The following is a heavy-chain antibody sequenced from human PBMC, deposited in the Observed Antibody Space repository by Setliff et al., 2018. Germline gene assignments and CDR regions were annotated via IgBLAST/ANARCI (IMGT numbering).Heavy chain of an antibody. CDR1: GFTFRTFW. CDR2: INQDGSEK. D-gene: IGHD3-10*01. CDR3: VKTHWDTWIRGAFDI. V-gene: IGHV3-7*01. J-gene: IGHJ3*02. Sequence: GGSLRLSCAASGFTFRTFWMSWVRQAPGKGLEWVANINQDGSEKYYVDSLKGRFTISRDHAKNSLYLQMSSLRAEDTAVYYCVKTHWDTWIRGAFDIWGQGTRVTVSS.